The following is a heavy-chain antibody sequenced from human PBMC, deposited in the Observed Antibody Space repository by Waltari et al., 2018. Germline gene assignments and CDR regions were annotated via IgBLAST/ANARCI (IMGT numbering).Heavy chain of an antibody. CDR3: ARDLIAADAFDI. CDR2: ISSSSSYI. Sequence: EVQLVESGGGLVKPGGSLRLSCAASGFTFSSYSMTWVRQAPGKGLEWVSSISSSSSYIYYADSVKGRFTISRDNAKNSLYLQMNSLRAEDTAVYYCARDLIAADAFDIWGQGTMVTVSS. D-gene: IGHD6-25*01. CDR1: GFTFSSYS. V-gene: IGHV3-21*01. J-gene: IGHJ3*02.